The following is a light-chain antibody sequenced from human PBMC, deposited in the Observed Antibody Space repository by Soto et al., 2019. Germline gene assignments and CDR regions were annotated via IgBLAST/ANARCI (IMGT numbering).Light chain of an antibody. V-gene: IGKV4-1*01. CDR2: WAS. CDR3: QQYYLAPLT. Sequence: IVMTQSPDSLAESLGERATINCKSSQSVLYRSDSKNYLAWYQLKPGQPPKLLIYWASARESGVPDRFSGSGSGTDFTLTINNLQAEDVAVYFCQQYYLAPLTFGPGTKV. J-gene: IGKJ3*01. CDR1: QSVLYRSDSKNY.